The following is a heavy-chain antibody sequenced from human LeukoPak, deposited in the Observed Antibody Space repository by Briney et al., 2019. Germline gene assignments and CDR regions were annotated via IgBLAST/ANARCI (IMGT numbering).Heavy chain of an antibody. D-gene: IGHD3-3*01. CDR1: GFTFDDYA. CDR2: ISWNSGSI. V-gene: IGHV3-9*01. CDR3: AKARLEWEPLWYLDY. Sequence: GRSLRLSCAASGFTFDDYAMHWVRQAPGKGLEWVSGISWNSGSIGYADSVKGRFTISRDNAKNSLYLQMNSLRAEDTALYYCAKARLEWEPLWYLDYWGQGTLVTVSS. J-gene: IGHJ4*02.